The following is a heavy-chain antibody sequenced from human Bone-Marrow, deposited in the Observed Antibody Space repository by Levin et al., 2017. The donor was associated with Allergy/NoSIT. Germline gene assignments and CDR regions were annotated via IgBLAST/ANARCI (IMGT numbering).Heavy chain of an antibody. CDR2: INHSGST. Sequence: SQTLSLTCAVYGGSFSGYYWSWIRQPPGKGLEWIGEINHSGSTNYNPSLKSRVTISVDTSKNQFSLKLSSVTAADTAVYYCARSSGGSCSKYYYYGMDVWGQGTTVTVSS. D-gene: IGHD2-15*01. V-gene: IGHV4-34*01. J-gene: IGHJ6*02. CDR3: ARSSGGSCSKYYYYGMDV. CDR1: GGSFSGYY.